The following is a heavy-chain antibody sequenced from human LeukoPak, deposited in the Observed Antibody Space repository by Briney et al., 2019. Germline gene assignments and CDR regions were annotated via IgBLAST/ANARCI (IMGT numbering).Heavy chain of an antibody. J-gene: IGHJ4*02. V-gene: IGHV3-11*04. CDR2: ISSSGSTI. Sequence: GGPLRLSCAASGFTFSDYYMSWIRQAPGKGLEWVSYISSSGSTIYYADSVKGRFTISRDNAKNSLYLQMNSLRAEDTAVYYCAREPHHYGSGSLGVFDYWGQGTLVTVSS. D-gene: IGHD3-10*01. CDR3: AREPHHYGSGSLGVFDY. CDR1: GFTFSDYY.